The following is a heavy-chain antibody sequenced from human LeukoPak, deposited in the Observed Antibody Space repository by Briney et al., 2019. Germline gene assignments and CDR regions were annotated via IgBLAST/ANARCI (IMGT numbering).Heavy chain of an antibody. J-gene: IGHJ4*02. CDR2: IYSGRDT. V-gene: IGHV3-66*02. D-gene: IGHD6-13*01. CDR1: GFTVSTNY. Sequence: PGGSLRLSCAASGFTVSTNYMNWVRQAPGKGLEWVSIIYSGRDTYYADSVKGRFTISRDNSKNTLYLQMNSLRAEDTAVYYCTRGPGSTRYSDYWGQGTLVTVSS. CDR3: TRGPGSTRYSDY.